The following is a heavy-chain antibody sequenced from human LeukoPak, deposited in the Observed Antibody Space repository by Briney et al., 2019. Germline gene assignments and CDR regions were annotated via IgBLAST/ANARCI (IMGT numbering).Heavy chain of an antibody. D-gene: IGHD6-13*01. CDR2: IYYSGST. CDR1: GGSISSSSHY. J-gene: IGHJ4*02. V-gene: IGHV4-39*01. CDR3: ARNASIAAAGNAGRYFDY. Sequence: SETLSLTCTVSGGSISSSSHYWGWIRQPPGKGLEWIGSIYYSGSTSYNPSLKSRVTISVDTSKNEFSLSLSSVAAADTAVYYCARNASIAAAGNAGRYFDYWGQGTLVTVSS.